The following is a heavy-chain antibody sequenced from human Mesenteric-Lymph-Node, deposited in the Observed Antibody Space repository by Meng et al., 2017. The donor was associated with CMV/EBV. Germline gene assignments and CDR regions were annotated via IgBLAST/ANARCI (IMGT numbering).Heavy chain of an antibody. V-gene: IGHV3-66*02. J-gene: IGHJ6*02. CDR2: IYSGGST. CDR3: AREGVPAAGMDV. D-gene: IGHD2-2*01. CDR1: GFTVSSNY. Sequence: GESLKISCAASGFTVSSNYMSWVRQAPGKGLEWVSVIYSGGSTYYADSVKGRFTISRDNSKNTLYLQMNSLRAEDTAVYYCAREGVPAAGMDVWGQGTTVTSP.